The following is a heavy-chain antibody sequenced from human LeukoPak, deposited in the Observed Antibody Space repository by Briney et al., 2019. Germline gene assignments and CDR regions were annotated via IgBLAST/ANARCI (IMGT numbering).Heavy chain of an antibody. CDR1: GYIFTKYY. CDR3: ARLQWLERKFDP. V-gene: IGHV1-2*02. J-gene: IGHJ5*02. Sequence: ASVKVSCKASGYIFTKYYIHWVRQAPGQGLEWMGWMNPTSGATNYAQKFQGRVTMTRDTSLNTAYMELSSPRSDDTAIYYCARLQWLERKFDPWGQGTLVTVSS. CDR2: MNPTSGAT. D-gene: IGHD6-19*01.